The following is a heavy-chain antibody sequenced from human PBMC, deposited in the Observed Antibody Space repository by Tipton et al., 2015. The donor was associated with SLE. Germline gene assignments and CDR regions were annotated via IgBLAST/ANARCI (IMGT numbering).Heavy chain of an antibody. CDR2: IIPILGSA. Sequence: QLVQSGAEVKKPGSSVKVSCKASGDTFSRYTISWVRQAPGQGLEWMGGIIPILGSANYAQKFQGRVTITADEFTSTAYMELSSLRSEDTAVFYCAGGPTVTTTSEGYSYYYGMNVWGQGTPVTVSS. V-gene: IGHV1-69*01. J-gene: IGHJ6*02. D-gene: IGHD4-11*01. CDR1: GDTFSRYT. CDR3: AGGPTVTTTSEGYSYYYGMNV.